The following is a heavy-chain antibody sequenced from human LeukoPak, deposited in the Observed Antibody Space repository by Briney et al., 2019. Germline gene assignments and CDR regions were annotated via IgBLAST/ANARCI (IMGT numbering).Heavy chain of an antibody. Sequence: SETLSLTCTVSGGSISSYYWSWIRQPPGKGLEWIGYIYYSGSTYYNPSLKSRVTISVDTSKNQFSLKLSSVTAADTAVYYCARLGVIIPFIDYWGQGTLVTVSS. V-gene: IGHV4-59*08. CDR3: ARLGVIIPFIDY. CDR1: GGSISSYY. CDR2: IYYSGST. J-gene: IGHJ4*02. D-gene: IGHD3-10*01.